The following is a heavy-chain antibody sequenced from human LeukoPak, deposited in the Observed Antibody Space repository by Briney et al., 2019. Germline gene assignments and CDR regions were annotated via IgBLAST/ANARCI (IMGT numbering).Heavy chain of an antibody. CDR3: AKDAVGSSSSYFDY. Sequence: GGSLRLSCAASGFTFSSYGMHWVRQAPGKGLEWVAFIRYDGSNKYYADSVKGRFTISRDNSKNTLYLQMNSLRAEDTAVYYCAKDAVGSSSSYFDYWGQGTLVTVSS. J-gene: IGHJ4*02. V-gene: IGHV3-30*02. CDR2: IRYDGSNK. D-gene: IGHD6-13*01. CDR1: GFTFSSYG.